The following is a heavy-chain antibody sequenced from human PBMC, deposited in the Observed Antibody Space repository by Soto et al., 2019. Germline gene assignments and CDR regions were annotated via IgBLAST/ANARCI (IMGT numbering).Heavy chain of an antibody. Sequence: PGGSLRLSCAASGFTFSSYSMNWVRQAPGKGLEWVSYISSSSTIYYADSVKGRFTISRDNAKNSLYLQMNSLRAEDTAVYYCAREGYYYDRGTGSYAANYYYYGMDVWGQGTTVTVSS. V-gene: IGHV3-48*01. CDR2: ISSSSTI. CDR3: AREGYYYDRGTGSYAANYYYYGMDV. CDR1: GFTFSSYS. D-gene: IGHD3-22*01. J-gene: IGHJ6*02.